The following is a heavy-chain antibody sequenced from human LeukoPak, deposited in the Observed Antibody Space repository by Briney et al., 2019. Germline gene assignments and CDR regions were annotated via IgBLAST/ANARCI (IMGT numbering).Heavy chain of an antibody. J-gene: IGHJ4*02. V-gene: IGHV1-18*01. D-gene: IGHD2-21*01. CDR3: ARDIGVPLPGGLDY. Sequence: ASVKVSCKASGYTFISYGISWVGQAPGQGLEWMGWISAYNNTNYAQKLQGRVTMTTDTYTSTAYTELRSLRSDDTAVYYCARDIGVPLPGGLDYWGQGTLVTVSS. CDR1: GYTFISYG. CDR2: ISAYNNT.